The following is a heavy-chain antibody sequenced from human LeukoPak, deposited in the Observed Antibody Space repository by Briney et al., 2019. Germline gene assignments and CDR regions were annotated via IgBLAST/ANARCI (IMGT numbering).Heavy chain of an antibody. J-gene: IGHJ4*02. D-gene: IGHD3-16*02. CDR3: ARGRRGVIGPFDY. V-gene: IGHV3-21*01. Sequence: GGSLRLSCAASGFTFSSYSMNWVRQAPGKGLEWVSSISSSSSYIYYADSVKGRFTISRDNSKNTLYLQMNSLRAEDTAVYYCARGRRGVIGPFDYWGQGTLVTVSS. CDR1: GFTFSSYS. CDR2: ISSSSSYI.